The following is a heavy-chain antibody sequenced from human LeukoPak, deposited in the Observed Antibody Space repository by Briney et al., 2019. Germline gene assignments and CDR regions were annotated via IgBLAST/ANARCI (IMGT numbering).Heavy chain of an antibody. D-gene: IGHD3-22*01. CDR2: ISGSGGST. Sequence: GGSLRLSCAASGFTFSNYAMTWVRQAPGKGLEWVSVISGSGGSTYSADSVKGRFTISRDNSKNTLCLQMNGLRVEDTAVYYCAKDQGGSSGYSNYYFDSWGQGTLVTVSS. J-gene: IGHJ4*02. CDR1: GFTFSNYA. V-gene: IGHV3-23*01. CDR3: AKDQGGSSGYSNYYFDS.